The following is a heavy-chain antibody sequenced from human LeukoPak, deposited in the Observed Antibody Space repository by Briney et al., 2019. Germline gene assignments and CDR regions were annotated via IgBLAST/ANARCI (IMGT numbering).Heavy chain of an antibody. V-gene: IGHV4-59*01. CDR1: VGSISSYY. CDR3: ARGMTQEYYYYYYYMDV. CDR2: IYYSGST. J-gene: IGHJ6*03. Sequence: SETLPLTCTVSVGSISSYYWSWIRQPPGKGLEWIGYIYYSGSTNYNPSLKSRVTISVDTSKNQFSLKLSSVTAADTAVYYCARGMTQEYYYYYYYMDVWGKGTTVTVSS.